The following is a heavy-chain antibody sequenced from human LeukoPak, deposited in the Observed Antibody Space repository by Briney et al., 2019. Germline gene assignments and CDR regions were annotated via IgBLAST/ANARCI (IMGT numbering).Heavy chain of an antibody. V-gene: IGHV3-30*02. J-gene: IGHJ4*02. CDR2: IRYDGSNK. CDR3: AKDNPPGDIVVVVAAMFFSY. CDR1: GFTFSSYG. D-gene: IGHD2-15*01. Sequence: GGSLRLSCAASGFTFSSYGMHWVRQAPGKGLEVVAFIRYDGSNKYYADSVKGRFTISRDNSKNTLYLQMNSLRAEDTAVYYCAKDNPPGDIVVVVAAMFFSYWGQGTLVTVSS.